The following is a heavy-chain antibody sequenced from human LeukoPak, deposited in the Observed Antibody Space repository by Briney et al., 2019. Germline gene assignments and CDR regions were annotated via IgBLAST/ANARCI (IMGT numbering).Heavy chain of an antibody. CDR1: GGSISSYY. CDR3: ARMGLWFGELSTYYYYGMDV. Sequence: SETLSLTCTVSGGSISSYYWSWIRQPPGKGLEWIGYIYYSGSTYYNPSLKSRVTISVDTSKNQFSLKLSSVTAADTAVYYCARMGLWFGELSTYYYYGMDVWGKGTTVTVSS. J-gene: IGHJ6*04. V-gene: IGHV4-59*01. CDR2: IYYSGST. D-gene: IGHD3-10*01.